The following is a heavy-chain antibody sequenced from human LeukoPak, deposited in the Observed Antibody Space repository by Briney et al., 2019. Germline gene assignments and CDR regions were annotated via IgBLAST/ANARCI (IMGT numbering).Heavy chain of an antibody. D-gene: IGHD1-26*01. Sequence: GGSLRLSCAASGFTFSSHWMNCVRQPPGKGLEWVANIKEDGSEKYYVDSVKGRFTISRDNAKNSLCLQMNSLRAEDTAIYYCVRSGGYWGQGTLVTVSS. V-gene: IGHV3-7*05. CDR3: VRSGGY. J-gene: IGHJ4*02. CDR2: IKEDGSEK. CDR1: GFTFSSHW.